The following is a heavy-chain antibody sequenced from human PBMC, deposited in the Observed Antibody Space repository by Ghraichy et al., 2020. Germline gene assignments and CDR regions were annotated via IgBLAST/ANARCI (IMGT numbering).Heavy chain of an antibody. Sequence: SQTLSLTCTVSGGSISSYYWSWIRQPPGNGLEWIGYIYYSGSTNYNPSLKSRVTISVDTSKNQFSLKLSPVTAADTAVYYCARRVDDYGDPNWFDPWGQGTLVTVSS. J-gene: IGHJ5*02. CDR2: IYYSGST. CDR1: GGSISSYY. CDR3: ARRVDDYGDPNWFDP. V-gene: IGHV4-59*08. D-gene: IGHD4-17*01.